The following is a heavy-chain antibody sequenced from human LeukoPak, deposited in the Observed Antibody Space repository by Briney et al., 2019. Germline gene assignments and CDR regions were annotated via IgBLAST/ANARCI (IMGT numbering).Heavy chain of an antibody. V-gene: IGHV3-21*01. J-gene: IGHJ4*02. CDR1: GFTFSTYI. Sequence: GGSLRLSCAASGFTFSTYIMNWVRQAPGKGLEWVSSISSSSSYIYYADSVKGRFTISRDNAKNSVYLQMNSLRAEDTAVYYCAGLQSSREVVVTSIDYWGQGTLVTVSS. D-gene: IGHD2-21*02. CDR2: ISSSSSYI. CDR3: AGLQSSREVVVTSIDY.